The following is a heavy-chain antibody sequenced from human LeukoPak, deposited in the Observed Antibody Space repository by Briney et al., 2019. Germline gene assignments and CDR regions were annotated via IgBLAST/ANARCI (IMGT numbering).Heavy chain of an antibody. CDR2: ISGYNGDT. CDR3: ARNWGAGHPINFDY. V-gene: IGHV1-18*01. J-gene: IGHJ4*02. D-gene: IGHD3-16*01. Sequence: ASVKVSCKASGDTFSRYAISWVRQAPGQGLEWMGWISGYNGDTNYAQKFQGRVTMTTDTSTNTAYMDLRRLRSDDTAVYYCARNWGAGHPINFDYWGQGTLVTVSS. CDR1: GDTFSRYA.